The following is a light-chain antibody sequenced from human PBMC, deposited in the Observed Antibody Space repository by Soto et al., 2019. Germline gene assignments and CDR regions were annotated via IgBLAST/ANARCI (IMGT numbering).Light chain of an antibody. V-gene: IGKV3-20*01. CDR3: QQYGGSPGT. CDR2: GAS. Sequence: ESVLTQYPGTLSLSRGERATLSCRASQSVGSSYLAWYQQKPGQAPRLLIFGASSRAAGIPDRFSGSGSGTNFTLTISRLEPEDFAVYYCQQYGGSPGTFGQGTKVEIK. CDR1: QSVGSSY. J-gene: IGKJ1*01.